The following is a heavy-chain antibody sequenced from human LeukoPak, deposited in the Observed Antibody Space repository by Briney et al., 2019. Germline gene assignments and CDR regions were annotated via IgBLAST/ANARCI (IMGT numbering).Heavy chain of an antibody. CDR1: GGSISSYY. CDR3: ARGEEAHSSSPPYEY. V-gene: IGHV4-59*01. J-gene: IGHJ4*02. CDR2: IYYSGST. Sequence: SETLSLTCTVSGGSISSYYWSWIRQPPGKGLEWIGYIYYSGSTNYNPSLKSRVTISVDSSKNQFSLKVSSVTAADTAVYYCARGEEAHSSSPPYEYWGQGTLVTVSS. D-gene: IGHD6-19*01.